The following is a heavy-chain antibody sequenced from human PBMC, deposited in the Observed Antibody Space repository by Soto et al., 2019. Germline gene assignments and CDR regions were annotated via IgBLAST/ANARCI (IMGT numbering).Heavy chain of an antibody. Sequence: GGSLTLSCAASGFRFDDYNIHWVRQAPGKGLEWVSLITLNGGNTYYAESVKGRFTISRDGTTESVSLQMTSLKREDTGLYYCARETLSFGAALDVWGQGTMVTV. CDR1: GFRFDDYN. CDR2: ITLNGGNT. D-gene: IGHD3-3*01. CDR3: ARETLSFGAALDV. J-gene: IGHJ6*02. V-gene: IGHV3-43*01.